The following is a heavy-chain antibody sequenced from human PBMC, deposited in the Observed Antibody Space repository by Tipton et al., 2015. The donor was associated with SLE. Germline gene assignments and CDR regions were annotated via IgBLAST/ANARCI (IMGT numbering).Heavy chain of an antibody. D-gene: IGHD7-27*01. J-gene: IGHJ4*02. CDR2: IYHNANT. CDR3: ASAQLGTRRFDN. CDR1: NDSITSNNW. V-gene: IGHV4-4*02. Sequence: TLSLTCTVSNDSITSNNWWTWVRQPPGKGLEWIGEIYHNANTNYNSSLKSRLTMSVDKSKNQFSLRLTSVTAADTAVYYCASAQLGTRRFDNWGQGTLVTVSS.